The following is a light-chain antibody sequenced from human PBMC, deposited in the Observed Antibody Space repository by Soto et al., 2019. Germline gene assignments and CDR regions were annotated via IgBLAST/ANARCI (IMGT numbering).Light chain of an antibody. V-gene: IGLV1-51*01. J-gene: IGLJ1*01. CDR2: GNN. CDR3: GTWDTSLSAGV. Sequence: QSVLTQPPSVSAAPGQKVTISCSGSSSNIGNNYVSWYQQLPGTAPKLLIYGNNKRPSGIPDRFSASKPGTSATLGITGLQTGDEADYYCGTWDTSLSAGVFGTGTKLTVL. CDR1: SSNIGNNY.